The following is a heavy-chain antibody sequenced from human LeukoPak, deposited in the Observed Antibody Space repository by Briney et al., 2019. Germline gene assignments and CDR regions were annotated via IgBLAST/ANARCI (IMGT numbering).Heavy chain of an antibody. V-gene: IGHV3-53*01. J-gene: IGHJ4*02. Sequence: PGGSLRLSCAVSGFTVSSNYMSWVRQAPGKGLQWVSLIYSGGSTYYADSVKGRFTVSRDNSKNTLYLQMNSLRGEDTAVYYCASLNDGEFNFDYWGQGTLVTVSS. D-gene: IGHD3-10*01. CDR1: GFTVSSNY. CDR2: IYSGGST. CDR3: ASLNDGEFNFDY.